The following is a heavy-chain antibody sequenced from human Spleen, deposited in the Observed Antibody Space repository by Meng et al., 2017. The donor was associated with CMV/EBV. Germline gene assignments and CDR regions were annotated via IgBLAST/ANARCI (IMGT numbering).Heavy chain of an antibody. J-gene: IGHJ6*02. CDR2: INPSGGST. V-gene: IGHV1-46*01. Sequence: ASVKVSCKASGYTFTSYYMHWVRQAPGQGLEWMGIINPSGGSTSYAQKFQGRVTMTRDTSTSTVYMELSSLRSEDTAVYYCARERYNWNDGYDYYYGMDVWGQGTTVTVSS. CDR3: ARERYNWNDGYDYYYGMDV. CDR1: GYTFTSYY. D-gene: IGHD1-1*01.